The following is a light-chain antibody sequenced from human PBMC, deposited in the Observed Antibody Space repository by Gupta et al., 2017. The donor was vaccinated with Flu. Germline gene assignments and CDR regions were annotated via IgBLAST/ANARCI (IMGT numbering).Light chain of an antibody. CDR1: QGINNY. J-gene: IGKJ1*01. CDR3: QQDDSFPWT. Sequence: VVWLPQSPSFLSASTGDRVTISCRMSQGINNYVAWYRQKPGKAPDLLTYGAFILQSGVPSRFSGGGSETDFTLTISSLQSEDVATYYCQQDDSFPWTFGQGTKVEIK. V-gene: IGKV1D-8*01. CDR2: GAF.